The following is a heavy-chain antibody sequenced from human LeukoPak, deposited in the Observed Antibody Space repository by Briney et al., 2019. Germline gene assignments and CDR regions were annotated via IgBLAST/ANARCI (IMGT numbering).Heavy chain of an antibody. CDR2: INHSGST. CDR1: GGSFSGYY. J-gene: IGHJ4*02. V-gene: IGHV4-34*01. Sequence: SETLSLTCAVYGGSFSGYYWSWIRQPPGKGLEWIGEINHSGSTNYNPSLKSRVTISVDTSKNQFSLKLSSVTAADTAVYYCARHGGSSGSYSTPRVFDYWGQGTLVTVSS. CDR3: ARHGGSSGSYSTPRVFDY. D-gene: IGHD1-26*01.